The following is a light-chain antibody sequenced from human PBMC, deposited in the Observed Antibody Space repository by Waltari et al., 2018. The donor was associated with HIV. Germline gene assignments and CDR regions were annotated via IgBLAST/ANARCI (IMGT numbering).Light chain of an antibody. CDR2: AND. CDR3: QSFYDNNQV. J-gene: IGLJ2*01. V-gene: IGLV6-57*03. Sequence: NFMLTQPPSVSESPGRTVTISCTRSSGSIVSAYGQWYQHRPGDAPTAVNVANDLRPSGVSDRFSGSVDTASNSASLTIAGLRTEDEADYYCQSFYDNNQVFGGGTKLTVL. CDR1: SGSIVSAY.